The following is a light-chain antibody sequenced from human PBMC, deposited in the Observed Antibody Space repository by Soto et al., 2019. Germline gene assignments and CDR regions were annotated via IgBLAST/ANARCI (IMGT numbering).Light chain of an antibody. CDR1: QSISTY. Sequence: EIVMTQSPATLSVSPGERATLSCRASQSISTYLAWYQQKLGQAPRLLIHGASTRSTGIPARFSGSGSVTEFTLTISSLQSEDFAVYYCQQYYDLLFTFGPGTKVDLK. CDR3: QQYYDLLFT. V-gene: IGKV3-15*01. J-gene: IGKJ3*01. CDR2: GAS.